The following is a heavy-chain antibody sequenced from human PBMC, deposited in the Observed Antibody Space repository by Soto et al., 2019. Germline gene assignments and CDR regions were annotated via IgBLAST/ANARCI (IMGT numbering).Heavy chain of an antibody. CDR2: ISAHNGNT. CDR3: ARGRYGDY. V-gene: IGHV1-18*01. J-gene: IGHJ4*02. Sequence: QVHLVQSGAEVKKPGASVKVSCKASGYTFTSYGITWVRQAPGQGLEWMGWISAHNGNTDYAQKHQGRVIVTRDTSTSTAYMELRSLISDDTAVYYCARGRYGDYWGQGAQVTVSS. CDR1: GYTFTSYG. D-gene: IGHD1-1*01.